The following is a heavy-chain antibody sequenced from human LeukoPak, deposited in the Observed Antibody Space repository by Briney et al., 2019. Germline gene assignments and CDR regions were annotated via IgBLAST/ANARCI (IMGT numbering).Heavy chain of an antibody. V-gene: IGHV1-69*05. CDR2: IIPIFSTA. CDR3: AVPAATSPYYYYYYMDV. Sequence: SVKVSCKASGYTFTSYGISWVRQAPGQGLEWMGGIIPIFSTANYAQKFQGRVTITTDESTSTAYMELSSLRSEDTAVYYCAVPAATSPYYYYYYMDVWGKGTTVTVSS. CDR1: GYTFTSYG. J-gene: IGHJ6*03. D-gene: IGHD2-2*01.